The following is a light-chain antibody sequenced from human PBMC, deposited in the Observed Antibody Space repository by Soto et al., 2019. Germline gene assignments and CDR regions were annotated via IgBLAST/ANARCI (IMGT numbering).Light chain of an antibody. CDR2: GAS. CDR3: QQYGSSPRT. V-gene: IGKV3-20*01. J-gene: IGKJ4*01. CDR1: QSVSSSY. Sequence: EIVLTQSPGTLSLSPGERATLSCRASQSVSSSYLAWYQQKPGQAPRPLIYGASSRATGIPDRFSGSGSGTDFTLTISRLEPEDFAVYYCQQYGSSPRTFGGGTKV.